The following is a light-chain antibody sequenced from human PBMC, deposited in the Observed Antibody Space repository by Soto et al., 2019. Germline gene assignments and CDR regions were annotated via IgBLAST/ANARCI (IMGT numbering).Light chain of an antibody. CDR2: DAS. Sequence: EIVLTQSPSTLSLFPGERATLSCRASQSISNYLVWYQQKPGQGPRLLIYDASNRATGIPARFSGSGSGTDFTLTISSLEPEDFVVYYCQQRDNWPLTFGGGTKVDIK. V-gene: IGKV3-11*01. CDR1: QSISNY. J-gene: IGKJ4*01. CDR3: QQRDNWPLT.